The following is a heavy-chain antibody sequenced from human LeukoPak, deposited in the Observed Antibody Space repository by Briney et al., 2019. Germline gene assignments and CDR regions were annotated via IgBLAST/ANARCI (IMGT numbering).Heavy chain of an antibody. J-gene: IGHJ4*02. Sequence: GGSLRLSCAASGFTFSSYSMNWVRQAPGKGLEWVSSISSSSSYIYYADSVKGRFTISRDNAKNSLYLQMHSLRAEDTAVYYCAKESLRVVPSATFDYWGQGTLVTVSS. V-gene: IGHV3-21*04. D-gene: IGHD2-2*01. CDR1: GFTFSSYS. CDR3: AKESLRVVPSATFDY. CDR2: ISSSSSYI.